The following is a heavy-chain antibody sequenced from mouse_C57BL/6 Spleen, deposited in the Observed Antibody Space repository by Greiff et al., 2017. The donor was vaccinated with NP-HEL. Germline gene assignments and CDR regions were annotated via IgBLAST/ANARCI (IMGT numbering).Heavy chain of an antibody. CDR1: GYTFTSYT. V-gene: IGHV1-4*01. CDR2: INPSSGYT. CDR3: ARSGRGDWYFDV. Sequence: LEESGAELARPGASVKMSCKASGYTFTSYTMHWVKQRPGQGLEWIGYINPSSGYTKYNQKFKDKATLTADKSSSTAYMQLSSLTSEDSAVYYCARSGRGDWYFDVWGTGTTVTVSS. J-gene: IGHJ1*03. D-gene: IGHD3-1*01.